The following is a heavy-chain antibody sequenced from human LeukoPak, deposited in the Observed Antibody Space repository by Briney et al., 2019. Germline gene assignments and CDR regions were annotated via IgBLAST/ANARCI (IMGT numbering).Heavy chain of an antibody. V-gene: IGHV1-2*06. CDR2: INPNSGDT. D-gene: IGHD2-2*01. CDR3: ARDYCSSTSCLFDY. Sequence: GASVKVSCKASGYTFTGYHMHWVRQAPGQGLEWMGRINPNSGDTSYAQKFQGRVTMTRDTSISTAYMELSRLRSDDTAVYYCARDYCSSTSCLFDYWGQGTLVTVSS. CDR1: GYTFTGYH. J-gene: IGHJ4*02.